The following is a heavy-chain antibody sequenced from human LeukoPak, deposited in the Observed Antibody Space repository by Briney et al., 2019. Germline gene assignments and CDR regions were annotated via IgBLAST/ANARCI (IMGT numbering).Heavy chain of an antibody. D-gene: IGHD3-10*01. Sequence: GGSLRLSCAASGFTFSTYGMSWVRQAPGKGLEWVSSISSSSSYIYYADSVKGRFTISRDNAKNSLYLQMNSLRAEDTAVYYCARGAGYFDYWGQGTLVTVSS. CDR2: ISSSSSYI. CDR3: ARGAGYFDY. CDR1: GFTFSTYG. V-gene: IGHV3-21*01. J-gene: IGHJ4*02.